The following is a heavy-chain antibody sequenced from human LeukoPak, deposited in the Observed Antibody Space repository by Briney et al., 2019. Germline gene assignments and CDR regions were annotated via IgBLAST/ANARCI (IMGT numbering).Heavy chain of an antibody. V-gene: IGHV1-69*13. J-gene: IGHJ3*02. Sequence: ASVKVSCKASGDTFSSYTISWVRQAPGQGLEWMGGIIPIFGTANYAQKFQGRVTITADESTSTAYMELSSLRSEDTAIYYCARENSGSYYGKRGDAFDIWGQGTVVTVSS. CDR1: GDTFSSYT. CDR2: IIPIFGTA. CDR3: ARENSGSYYGKRGDAFDI. D-gene: IGHD1-26*01.